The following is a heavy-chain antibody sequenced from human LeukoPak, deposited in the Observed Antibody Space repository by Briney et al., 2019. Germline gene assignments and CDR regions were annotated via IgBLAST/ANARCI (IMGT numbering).Heavy chain of an antibody. J-gene: IGHJ4*02. CDR3: ARHVCSGGSCYLDY. D-gene: IGHD2-15*01. CDR2: IYYSGST. CDR1: GGSISSGGYS. V-gene: IGHV4-30-4*07. Sequence: PSQTLSLTCAVSGGSISSGGYSWSWIRQPPGKGLEWIGYIYYSGSTNYNPSLKSRVTISVDTSKNQFSLKLSSVTAADTAVYYCARHVCSGGSCYLDYWGQGTLVTVSS.